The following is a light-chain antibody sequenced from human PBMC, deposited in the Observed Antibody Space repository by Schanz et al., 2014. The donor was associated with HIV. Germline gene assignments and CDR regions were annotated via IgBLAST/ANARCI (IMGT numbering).Light chain of an antibody. CDR3: QQYGSSPWT. CDR2: GAS. Sequence: EIVLTQSPGTLSLSPGERATLSCRASQTVSSHFLAWYQQKPGQAPRLLIFGASSRATGIPDRFSGSGSGTDFTLTISRLEPEDYAVYYCQQYGSSPWTFGQGTRVDVK. J-gene: IGKJ1*01. V-gene: IGKV3-20*01. CDR1: QTVSSHF.